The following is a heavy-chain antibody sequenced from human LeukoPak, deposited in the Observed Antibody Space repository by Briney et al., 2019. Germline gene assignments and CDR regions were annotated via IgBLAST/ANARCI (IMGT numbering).Heavy chain of an antibody. CDR3: AKWGDYDILTGYYDPDY. V-gene: IGHV3-23*01. J-gene: IGHJ4*02. D-gene: IGHD3-9*01. CDR1: GFTVTNYA. Sequence: GASLRLSCAASGFTVTNYAMYWVRQAPGKGLEWVSAISGRDDSTYYADPVKGRFTISRDTSKNTLFLQMNSLRAEDTAVYYCAKWGDYDILTGYYDPDYWGQGTLVTVSS. CDR2: ISGRDDST.